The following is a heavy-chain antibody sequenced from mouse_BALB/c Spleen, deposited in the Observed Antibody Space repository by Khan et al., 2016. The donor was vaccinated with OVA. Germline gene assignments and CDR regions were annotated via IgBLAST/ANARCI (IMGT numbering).Heavy chain of an antibody. J-gene: IGHJ4*01. V-gene: IGHV3-2*02. CDR1: GYSITSDYA. CDR2: ISYSGST. CDR3: ARDDSRYNYAMDY. Sequence: EVKLHESGPGLVKPSQSLSLTCTVTGYSITSDYAWNWIRQFPGNKLEWMGYISYSGSTNYNPALKSRISITRDTSKNQFFLQLNSVTTEDTATYYCARDDSRYNYAMDYWGQGTSVTVSS. D-gene: IGHD2-4*01.